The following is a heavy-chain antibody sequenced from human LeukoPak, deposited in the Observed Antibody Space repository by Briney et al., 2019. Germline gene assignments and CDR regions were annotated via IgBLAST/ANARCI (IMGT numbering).Heavy chain of an antibody. CDR2: INPSGGST. Sequence: EWMGIINPSGGSTSYAQKFQGRVTMTRDTSTSTVYMELSSLRSEDTAVYYCARADSGTAMVMIDYWGQGTLVTVSS. CDR3: ARADSGTAMVMIDY. D-gene: IGHD5-18*01. J-gene: IGHJ4*02. V-gene: IGHV1-46*01.